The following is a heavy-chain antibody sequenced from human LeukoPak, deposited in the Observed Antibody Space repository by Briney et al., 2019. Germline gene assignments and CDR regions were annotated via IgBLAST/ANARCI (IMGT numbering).Heavy chain of an antibody. J-gene: IGHJ4*02. Sequence: SSVKVSCKASGGTFSSYAISWVRQAPGQGREWMGGIIPIFGTANYAQKFQGRVTITTDESTSTAYMELSSLRSEDTAVYYCARHSSGWYLDDYWGQGTLVTVSS. CDR1: GGTFSSYA. D-gene: IGHD6-19*01. CDR3: ARHSSGWYLDDY. CDR2: IIPIFGTA. V-gene: IGHV1-69*05.